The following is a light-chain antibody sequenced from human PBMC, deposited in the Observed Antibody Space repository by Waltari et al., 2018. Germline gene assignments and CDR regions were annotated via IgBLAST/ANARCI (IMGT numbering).Light chain of an antibody. CDR2: GVN. CDR1: GSDVGGYNF. Sequence: QSALTQPASVSGSPGQSITISCTGTGSDVGGYNFASWYQPHPGKAPKLIIYGVNNRPSGVSHRFSGSKSGNTASLTISGLQAEDEADYYCSSYTSSTKYVFGSGTKVTVL. V-gene: IGLV2-14*01. CDR3: SSYTSSTKYV. J-gene: IGLJ1*01.